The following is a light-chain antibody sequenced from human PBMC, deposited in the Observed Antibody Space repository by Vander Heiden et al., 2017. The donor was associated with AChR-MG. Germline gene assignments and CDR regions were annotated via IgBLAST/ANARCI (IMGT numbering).Light chain of an antibody. V-gene: IGLV2-14*03. CDR2: DVS. J-gene: IGLJ3*02. Sequence: QSALTQPASVSGSPGQSITISCTGTSSNVGTYNYVSCYQQHPGNAPKLMSYDVSNRPSGVSNRFAGSKSGKKASLTISGLQAEDVAYYFCSSYTPTSSLVFGGGTKLTVL. CDR3: SSYTPTSSLV. CDR1: SSNVGTYNY.